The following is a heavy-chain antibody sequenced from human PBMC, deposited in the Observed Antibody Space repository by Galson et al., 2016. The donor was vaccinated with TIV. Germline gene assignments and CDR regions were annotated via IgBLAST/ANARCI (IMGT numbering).Heavy chain of an antibody. V-gene: IGHV1-18*01. CDR3: AREGHDSFDF. Sequence: SVKVSCKASGYTFNSYGISWVRQAPGQGLEWMGWISAYTGNTNYAQRLQDRVTLTTDTSTTTAYMEMRSLTSGDTAVYYCAREGHDSFDFWGQGRRVTVSS. CDR2: ISAYTGNT. J-gene: IGHJ3*01. CDR1: GYTFNSYG.